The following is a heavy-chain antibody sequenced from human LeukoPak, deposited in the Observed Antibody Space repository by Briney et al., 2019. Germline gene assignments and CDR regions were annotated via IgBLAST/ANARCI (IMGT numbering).Heavy chain of an antibody. Sequence: GGSLRLSCAASGVTFSDYYMSWIRQAPGKGLEWVSYISNSGSTIYYADSVKGRFTISRDNAKNSLYLQMNSLRAEDTAVYYCARVTGSSSRIDYWGQGTLVTVSS. D-gene: IGHD6-13*01. J-gene: IGHJ4*02. V-gene: IGHV3-11*01. CDR3: ARVTGSSSRIDY. CDR1: GVTFSDYY. CDR2: ISNSGSTI.